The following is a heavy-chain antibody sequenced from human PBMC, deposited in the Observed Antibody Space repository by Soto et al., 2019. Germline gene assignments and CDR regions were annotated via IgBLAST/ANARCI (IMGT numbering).Heavy chain of an antibody. CDR1: GFTFNSYG. CDR2: IWYDGSNK. J-gene: IGHJ4*02. D-gene: IGHD6-6*01. V-gene: IGHV3-33*01. CDR3: ARDSSRGSSPARADY. Sequence: LRLSCAASGFTFNSYGMHWVSQAPGQGLEWVAVIWYDGSNKYYADSVKGRFTISRDNSKNTLYLQMNSLRAEDTAVYYCARDSSRGSSPARADYWGQGTLVTVSS.